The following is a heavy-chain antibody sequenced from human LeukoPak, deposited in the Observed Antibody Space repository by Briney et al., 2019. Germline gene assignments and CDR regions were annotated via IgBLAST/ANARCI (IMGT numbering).Heavy chain of an antibody. D-gene: IGHD3-22*01. V-gene: IGHV1-69*04. CDR1: GGTFSSYA. Sequence: GASVKVSCKASGGTFSSYAISWVRQAPGQGLEWMGRIIPILGIANYAQKFQARVTITADKSTSTAYMELSSLRSEDTAVYYCAREGDSSGYYLSWGQGTLVTVSS. CDR3: AREGDSSGYYLS. J-gene: IGHJ4*02. CDR2: IIPILGIA.